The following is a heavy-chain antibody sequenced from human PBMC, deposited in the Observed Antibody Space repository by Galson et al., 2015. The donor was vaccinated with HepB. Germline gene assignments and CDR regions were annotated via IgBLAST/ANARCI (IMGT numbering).Heavy chain of an antibody. CDR3: ASIVDSCSFASPDFDY. V-gene: IGHV3-21*01. Sequence: SLRLSCAASGFTFSSYSMNWVRQAPGKGLEWVSSISSSSSYIYYADSVKGRFTISRDNAKNSLYLQMNSLRAEDTAVYYCASIVDSCSFASPDFDYWGQGTLVTVSS. CDR2: ISSSSSYI. CDR1: GFTFSSYS. D-gene: IGHD6-6*01. J-gene: IGHJ4*02.